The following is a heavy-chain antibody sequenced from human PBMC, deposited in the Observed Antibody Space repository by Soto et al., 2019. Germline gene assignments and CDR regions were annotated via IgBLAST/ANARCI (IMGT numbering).Heavy chain of an antibody. J-gene: IGHJ5*02. CDR1: GGSFSGYY. V-gene: IGHV4-34*01. CDR2: INHSGST. CDR3: ARGRWFDP. Sequence: PSETLSLTCAVYGGSFSGYYWSWIRQPPGKGLEWIGEINHSGSTNYNPSLKSRVTVSVDTSKNQFSLKLSSVTAADTAVYYCARGRWFDPWGQGTLVTVSS.